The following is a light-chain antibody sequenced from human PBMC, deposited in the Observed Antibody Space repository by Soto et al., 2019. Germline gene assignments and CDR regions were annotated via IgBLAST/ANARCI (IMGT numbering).Light chain of an antibody. V-gene: IGKV3-11*01. J-gene: IGKJ1*01. CDR1: ENVRTF. CDR2: GAS. CDR3: QQHSYCPPWT. Sequence: EVVLTQSPATLSLSPGERATLSCRASENVRTFVDWYQQKPGQAPRLLIYGASNRATGIPARFSGSGSGTDFTLTISNLEPEDFAVYYCQQHSYCPPWTFGQGTRVEIQ.